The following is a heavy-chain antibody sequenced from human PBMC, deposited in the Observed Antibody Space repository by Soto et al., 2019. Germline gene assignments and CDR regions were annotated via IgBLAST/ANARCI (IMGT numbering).Heavy chain of an antibody. Sequence: GGSLRLSCAASGFTFDDYAMHWVRQAPGKGLEWVSGISWNSGSIGYADSVKGRFTISRDNAKNSLYLQMNSLRAEDTALYYCAKDYIAARPFFSPHWFDPWGQGTLVTVSS. CDR3: AKDYIAARPFFSPHWFDP. V-gene: IGHV3-9*01. CDR2: ISWNSGSI. CDR1: GFTFDDYA. J-gene: IGHJ5*02. D-gene: IGHD6-6*01.